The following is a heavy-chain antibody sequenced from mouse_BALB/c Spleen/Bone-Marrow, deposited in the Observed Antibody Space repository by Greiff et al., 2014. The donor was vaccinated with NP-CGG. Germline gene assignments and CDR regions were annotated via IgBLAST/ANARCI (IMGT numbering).Heavy chain of an antibody. V-gene: IGHV1-87*01. CDR2: IFPGDGDT. J-gene: IGHJ3*01. Sequence: LEQSGAELARPGASVKLSCKASGYTFTNYWMHWVKQRPGQGLEWIGTIFPGDGDTRYTQKFKGKATLTADKSSTTAYMQLSSWRSEYSAVDYCARGGVATTQFAYWGQGTLVTVSA. CDR3: ARGGVATTQFAY. D-gene: IGHD2-12*01. CDR1: GYTFTNYW.